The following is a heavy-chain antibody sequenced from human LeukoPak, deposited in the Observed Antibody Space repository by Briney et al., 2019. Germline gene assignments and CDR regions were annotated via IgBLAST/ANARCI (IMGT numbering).Heavy chain of an antibody. CDR3: APDLVVAVAVIPGHD. Sequence: ASVKVSCKASGGTFTNYAISRVRQSPGQGLEWMGRIIPILGIVKYAQKFQARVTVTADKSTSTAYMELSSLRSEDTAVYFCAPDLVVAVAVIPGHDWGQGTLVTVSS. CDR2: IIPILGIV. J-gene: IGHJ4*02. D-gene: IGHD6-19*01. V-gene: IGHV1-69*04. CDR1: GGTFTNYA.